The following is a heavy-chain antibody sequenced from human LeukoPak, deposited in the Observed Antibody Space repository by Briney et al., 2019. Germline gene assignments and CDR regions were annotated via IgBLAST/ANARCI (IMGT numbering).Heavy chain of an antibody. CDR2: INAGNGNT. CDR3: ASGNSSGWYYWFDP. V-gene: IGHV1-3*01. CDR1: GYTFTSYA. J-gene: IGHJ5*02. Sequence: ASVKVSCKASGYTFTSYAMHWVRQAPGQRLEWMGWINAGNGNTKYSQKFQGRVTITADESTSTAYMELSSLRSEDTAVYYCASGNSSGWYYWFDPWGQGTLVTVSS. D-gene: IGHD6-19*01.